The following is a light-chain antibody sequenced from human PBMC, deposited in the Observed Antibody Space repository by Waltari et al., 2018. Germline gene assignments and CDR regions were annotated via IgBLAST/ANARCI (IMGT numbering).Light chain of an antibody. CDR3: QQSYNTPRT. CDR2: AAS. Sequence: DIQMTQSPSSLSASVGDRVTITCRARQSCSSYLNWYQQKTGNAPNLPIYAASSLQSGVPSRFSGSGSGTDFTFTISSLQPEEFATYYCQQSYNTPRTFGQGTKLEIK. V-gene: IGKV1-39*01. J-gene: IGKJ2*02. CDR1: QSCSSY.